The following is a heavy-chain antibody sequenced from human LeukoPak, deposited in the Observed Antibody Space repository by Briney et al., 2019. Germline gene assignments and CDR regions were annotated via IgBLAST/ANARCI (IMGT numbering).Heavy chain of an antibody. CDR3: AREESVPYKWNQHNWFDP. D-gene: IGHD1-1*01. CDR2: INPNSGGT. J-gene: IGHJ5*02. Sequence: ASVKVSCKASGGTFSSYAISWVRQAPGQGLEWMGWINPNSGGTNYAQKFQGWVTMTRDTSISTAYMELSRLRSDDTAVYYCAREESVPYKWNQHNWFDPWGQGTLVTVSS. V-gene: IGHV1-2*04. CDR1: GGTFSSYA.